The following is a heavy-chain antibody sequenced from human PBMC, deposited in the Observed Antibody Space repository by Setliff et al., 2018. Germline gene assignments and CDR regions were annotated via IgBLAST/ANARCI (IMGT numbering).Heavy chain of an antibody. D-gene: IGHD3-3*01. Sequence: GASVKVSCKASGFTLTGYPIHWVRQAPGQRLEWMGWINPDNGNRKYSQRFQGRVTITRDTSASTVFLELSTLRSEDTAVYYCTRDFLGATASFDIWGQGTMVTVSS. CDR2: INPDNGNR. V-gene: IGHV1-3*01. CDR1: GFTLTGYP. J-gene: IGHJ3*02. CDR3: TRDFLGATASFDI.